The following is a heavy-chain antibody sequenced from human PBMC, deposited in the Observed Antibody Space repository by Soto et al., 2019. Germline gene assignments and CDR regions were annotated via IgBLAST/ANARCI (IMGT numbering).Heavy chain of an antibody. J-gene: IGHJ6*02. CDR2: IWYDGSNK. CDR3: ARQRDCSSTSCYSWSYYYGMDV. CDR1: GFTFSSYG. Sequence: GGSLRLSCAASGFTFSSYGMHWVRQAPGKGLEWVAVIWYDGSNKYYADSVKGRFTISRDNSKNTLYLQMNSLRAEDTAVYYCARQRDCSSTSCYSWSYYYGMDVWGQGTTVTVSS. D-gene: IGHD2-2*02. V-gene: IGHV3-33*01.